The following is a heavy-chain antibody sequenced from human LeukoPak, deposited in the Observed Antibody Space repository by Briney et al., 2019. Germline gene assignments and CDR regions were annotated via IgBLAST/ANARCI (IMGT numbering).Heavy chain of an antibody. J-gene: IGHJ4*02. V-gene: IGHV3-7*01. CDR2: IKQDGSEK. CDR3: ARVITIFGVVIICIGY. D-gene: IGHD3-3*01. CDR1: GFTFSSYW. Sequence: GGSLRLSCAASGFTFSSYWMSWVRQAPGKGLEWVANIKQDGSEKYYVDSVKGRFTISRDNAKNSLYLQMNSLRAEDTAVYYSARVITIFGVVIICIGYWGQGTLVTVSS.